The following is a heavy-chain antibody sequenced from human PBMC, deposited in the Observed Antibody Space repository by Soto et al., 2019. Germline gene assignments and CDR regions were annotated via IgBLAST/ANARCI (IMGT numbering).Heavy chain of an antibody. V-gene: IGHV3-23*01. CDR1: GFTFSSYA. Sequence: EVQLLESGGGLVQPGGSLRLSCAASGFTFSSYAMSWVRQAPGKGLEWVSAISGSGGSTYYADSVKGRFTISRDNSKNTLYLQMNSLRAEDTAVYYCAKEVDIVVVVAAHFDYWGQGTLVTVSS. J-gene: IGHJ4*02. CDR2: ISGSGGST. CDR3: AKEVDIVVVVAAHFDY. D-gene: IGHD2-15*01.